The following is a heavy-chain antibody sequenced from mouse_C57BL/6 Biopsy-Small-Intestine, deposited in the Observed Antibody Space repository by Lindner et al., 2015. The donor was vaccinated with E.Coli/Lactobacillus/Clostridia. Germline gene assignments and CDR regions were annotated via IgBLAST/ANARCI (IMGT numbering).Heavy chain of an antibody. J-gene: IGHJ4*01. CDR1: GYAFSSSW. D-gene: IGHD1-1*01. CDR3: ARRGSTYDAMDC. Sequence: VQLQESGPELVKPGASVKISCKASGYAFSSSWMNWVKQRPGKGLEWIGRIYPGDGDTNYNGKFKGKATLTADKSFNTAYMQLSSLTSEDSAVYFCARRGSTYDAMDCWGQGTSVTVSS. CDR2: IYPGDGDT. V-gene: IGHV1-82*01.